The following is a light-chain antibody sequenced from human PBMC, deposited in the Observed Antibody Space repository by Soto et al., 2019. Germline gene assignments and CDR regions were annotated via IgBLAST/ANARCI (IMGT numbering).Light chain of an antibody. J-gene: IGKJ1*01. CDR1: QSVSSSY. V-gene: IGKV3-20*01. CDR3: QQYGSSPGT. Sequence: EIVWTQSPGTLSLSPGERATLSCRASQSVSSSYLAWYQQKPGQAPRLLIYGASSRPTGIPDRFSGSGSGTDFTLPISRLEPEAFAVYYCQQYGSSPGTFGQGTKVEI. CDR2: GAS.